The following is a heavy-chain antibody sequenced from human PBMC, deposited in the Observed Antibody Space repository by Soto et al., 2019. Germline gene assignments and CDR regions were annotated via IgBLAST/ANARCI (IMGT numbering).Heavy chain of an antibody. Sequence: QLQLQESGPGLVKPSETLSLTCTVSGGSISSSSYYWGWIRQPPGKGLEWIGSIYYSGSTYYNPSLKSRVTISVDTSKNQFSLKLSSVTAADTAVYYCASQLGYCSSTSCYDGFDAFDIWGQGTMVTVSS. CDR2: IYYSGST. J-gene: IGHJ3*02. V-gene: IGHV4-39*01. D-gene: IGHD2-2*01. CDR1: GGSISSSSYY. CDR3: ASQLGYCSSTSCYDGFDAFDI.